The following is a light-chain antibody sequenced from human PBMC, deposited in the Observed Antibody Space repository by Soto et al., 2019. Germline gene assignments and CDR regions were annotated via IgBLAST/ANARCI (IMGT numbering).Light chain of an antibody. CDR1: QSAGNF. CDR3: QQYNNWPPIT. Sequence: EIVMTQSPATLSVSPGETASLSCRASQSAGNFLAWYQQKPGQAPRLLIYGASTRATGIPARFSGSGSGTEFTLTISSLQSEDSAVYYCQQYNNWPPITFGGGTKVDIK. CDR2: GAS. J-gene: IGKJ4*01. V-gene: IGKV3-15*01.